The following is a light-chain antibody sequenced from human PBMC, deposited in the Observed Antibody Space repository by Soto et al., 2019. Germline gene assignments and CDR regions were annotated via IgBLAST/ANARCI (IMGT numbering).Light chain of an antibody. Sequence: QSVLTQPASVSGSPGQSITISCTGTSSDVGGFNYVSWYQQHPGKAPKLLIFDVYSRPSGISNRFSGSKSGNTASLTISGLQAEDEADYYCSSYTTSSSYLFGAGTKV. CDR3: SSYTTSSSYL. CDR1: SSDVGGFNY. J-gene: IGLJ1*01. CDR2: DVY. V-gene: IGLV2-14*01.